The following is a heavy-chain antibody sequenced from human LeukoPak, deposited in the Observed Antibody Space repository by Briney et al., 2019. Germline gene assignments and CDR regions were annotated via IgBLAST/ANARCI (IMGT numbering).Heavy chain of an antibody. CDR3: VKDWPGDSFGADP. V-gene: IGHV3-30-3*01. D-gene: IGHD5-18*01. J-gene: IGHJ5*02. CDR1: GFTFSRYA. CDR2: ISKDGSNK. Sequence: GGSLRLSCAGSGFTFSRYAMHWVRQAPGKGLEWVTAISKDGSNKYYADSVKGRFTISRDNSKNTLYLQMNSLRADDTAVYYCVKDWPGDSFGADPWGQGTLVTVSS.